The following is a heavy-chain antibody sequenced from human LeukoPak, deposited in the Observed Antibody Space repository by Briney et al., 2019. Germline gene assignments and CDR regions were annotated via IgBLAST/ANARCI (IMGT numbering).Heavy chain of an antibody. Sequence: GASVKVSCKASGYNFTGYHLHWVRQAPGQGLEWMGNMNPNSGGTNSAQKFQARVIMTRDTSISTAYMELNRLRSDDTAVYYCARVLNGWDLQPFDCWGQGTLVTVSS. CDR1: GYNFTGYH. J-gene: IGHJ4*02. CDR2: MNPNSGGT. CDR3: ARVLNGWDLQPFDC. D-gene: IGHD1-26*01. V-gene: IGHV1-2*02.